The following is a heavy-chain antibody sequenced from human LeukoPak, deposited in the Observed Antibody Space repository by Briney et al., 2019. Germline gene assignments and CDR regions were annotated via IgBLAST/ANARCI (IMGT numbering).Heavy chain of an antibody. CDR2: IRYDGGNK. CDR1: GFTFSSYG. CDR3: AKTRGYEYYSDY. D-gene: IGHD5-12*01. J-gene: IGHJ4*02. V-gene: IGHV3-30*02. Sequence: PGGSLRLSCAASGFTFSSYGMHWVRQAPGKGLEWVAFIRYDGGNKYYADSVKGRFTISRDNSKNTLYLQMNSLRAEDTAVYYCAKTRGYEYYSDYWGQGTLVTVSS.